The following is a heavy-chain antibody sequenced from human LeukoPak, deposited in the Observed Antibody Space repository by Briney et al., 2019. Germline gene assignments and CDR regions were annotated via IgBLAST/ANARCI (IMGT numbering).Heavy chain of an antibody. CDR1: GFSISSYY. J-gene: IGHJ6*02. CDR3: AIHHRSYPTNYYGMDV. CDR2: IYYSGST. V-gene: IGHV4-59*01. D-gene: IGHD1-26*01. Sequence: PSETLSLTCTASGFSISSYYWSWIRQPPGKGLEWLGYIYYSGSTKYNPSLKSRVTISIDTSKNQFSLKLSSVTAADTAVYYCAIHHRSYPTNYYGMDVWGQGTTVTVSS.